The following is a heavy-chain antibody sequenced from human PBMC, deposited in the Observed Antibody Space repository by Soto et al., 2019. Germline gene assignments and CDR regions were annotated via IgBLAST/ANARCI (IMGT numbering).Heavy chain of an antibody. Sequence: QVQLVQSGAEVRQPASSVKVSCKTSGATFSNYAITWMRQAPGQGLEWMGGIVPTVDTSTYAQKFQGRVTITADKFTNTVYMELSSLRSDDTDVYYCVRVVAIPGYPDNWGQGTLVTVSS. V-gene: IGHV1-69*14. CDR3: VRVVAIPGYPDN. J-gene: IGHJ4*02. CDR2: IVPTVDTS. D-gene: IGHD5-12*01. CDR1: GATFSNYA.